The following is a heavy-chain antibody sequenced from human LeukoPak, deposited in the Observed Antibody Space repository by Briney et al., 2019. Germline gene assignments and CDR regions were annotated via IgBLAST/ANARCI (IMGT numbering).Heavy chain of an antibody. CDR3: ARGYVGDY. CDR1: GGSISSYY. D-gene: IGHD5-12*01. Sequence: SETLSLTCTVSGGSISSYYWSWIRQPPGKGLEWVGYISYSGSTNYNPSLSSRVTISVDTSKIQFSLKLSSVTAADTAVYYCARGYVGDYWGQGTLVTVSS. CDR2: ISYSGST. V-gene: IGHV4-59*12. J-gene: IGHJ4*02.